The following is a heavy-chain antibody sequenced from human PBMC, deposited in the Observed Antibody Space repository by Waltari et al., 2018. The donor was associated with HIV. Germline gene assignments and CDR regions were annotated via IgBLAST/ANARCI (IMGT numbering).Heavy chain of an antibody. J-gene: IGHJ6*02. CDR1: GFTVITYG. D-gene: IGHD2-21*01. Sequence: QVQLVASGGGVVQPGRSLRPSCAASGFTVITYGMHWVRQAPGKGLGGVAVIWYDGSNTYYTDSVKGRFTISRNNSKNTLYLQMYSLRAEDTAVYYCARDVQGYCGGERCFYGMDVWGQGTTVTVSS. V-gene: IGHV3-33*01. CDR2: IWYDGSNT. CDR3: ARDVQGYCGGERCFYGMDV.